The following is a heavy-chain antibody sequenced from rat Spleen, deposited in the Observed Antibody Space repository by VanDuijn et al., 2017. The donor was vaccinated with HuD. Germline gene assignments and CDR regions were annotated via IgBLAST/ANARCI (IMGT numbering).Heavy chain of an antibody. CDR1: GFTFSNYG. CDR2: ISYDGSST. D-gene: IGHD1-2*01. V-gene: IGHV5-29*01. Sequence: EVQLVESGGGLVQPGRSLKLSCAASGFTFSNYGMAWVRQAPTKGLEWVATISYDGSSTYYRDSVKGRFTISRDNAKSTLYLQMDSLRSEDTATYYCARGGGYSSYIYRYWYFDFWGPGTMVTVSS. J-gene: IGHJ1*01. CDR3: ARGGGYSSYIYRYWYFDF.